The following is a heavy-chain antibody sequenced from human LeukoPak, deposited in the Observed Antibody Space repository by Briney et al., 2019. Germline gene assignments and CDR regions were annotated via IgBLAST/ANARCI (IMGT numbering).Heavy chain of an antibody. Sequence: SQTLSLTCTVSGGSISSGGYYWSWIRQPPGKGLEWIGYIYHSGSTYYNPSLKSRVTISVDRSKNQFSLKLSSVTAADTAVYYCARDNVVRGAPEFDYWGQGTLVTVSS. V-gene: IGHV4-30-2*01. CDR2: IYHSGST. CDR3: ARDNVVRGAPEFDY. J-gene: IGHJ4*02. CDR1: GGSISSGGYY. D-gene: IGHD3-10*01.